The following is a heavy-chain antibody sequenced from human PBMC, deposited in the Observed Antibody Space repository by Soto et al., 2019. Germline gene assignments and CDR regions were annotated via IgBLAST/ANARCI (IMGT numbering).Heavy chain of an antibody. CDR2: INHSGST. CDR1: GGSFSGYY. J-gene: IGHJ3*02. V-gene: IGHV4-34*01. D-gene: IGHD3-10*01. Sequence: PSETLSLTCAVYGGSFSGYYWSWIRQPPGKGLEWIGEINHSGSTNYNPSLKSRVTISVDTSKNQFSLKLSSVTAADTAVYYCARAELLWFGESIHDAFDIWGQGTMVTVSS. CDR3: ARAELLWFGESIHDAFDI.